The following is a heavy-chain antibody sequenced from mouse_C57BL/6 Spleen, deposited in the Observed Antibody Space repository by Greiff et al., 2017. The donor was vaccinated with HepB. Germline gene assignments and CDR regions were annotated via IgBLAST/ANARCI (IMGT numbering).Heavy chain of an antibody. CDR2: IYPGDGDN. CDR3: ASYCGSSSYAMDY. J-gene: IGHJ4*01. CDR1: GYAFSSSW. Sequence: VQLQQSGPELVKPGASVKISCKASGYAFSSSWMNWVKQRPGKGLEWIRRIYPGDGDNNYNGKFKGKATLTADKSSSTAYMQLSSLTSEDSAVYFCASYCGSSSYAMDYWGQGTSVTVSS. D-gene: IGHD1-1*01. V-gene: IGHV1-82*01.